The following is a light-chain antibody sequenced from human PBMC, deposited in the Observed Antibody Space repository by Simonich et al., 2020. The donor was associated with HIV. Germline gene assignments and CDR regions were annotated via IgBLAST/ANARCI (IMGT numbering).Light chain of an antibody. CDR1: RSDVGGYNY. Sequence: QSALTQPASVSGSPGQSITISCTGTRSDVGGYNYVSCYQQHPVKAPKLMIYDVSKRPSGVSNRVSGSKSGNTASLTISGLQAEDEADYYCTSYTSSSTLVFGGGTKLTVL. CDR2: DVS. V-gene: IGLV2-14*03. CDR3: TSYTSSSTLV. J-gene: IGLJ2*01.